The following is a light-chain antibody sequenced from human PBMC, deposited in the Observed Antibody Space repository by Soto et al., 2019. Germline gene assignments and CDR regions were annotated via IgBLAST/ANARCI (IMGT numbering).Light chain of an antibody. Sequence: EIFLTQSPATLSLSQWEIATLSCRASQSVSSYLAWYQQKPGQAPRLLIYDASNRATGIPARFSGSGSGTDFTLTISSLEPEDFAVYYCQQRSNWPQGFGQGTKVDIK. V-gene: IGKV3-11*01. CDR3: QQRSNWPQG. CDR2: DAS. J-gene: IGKJ1*01. CDR1: QSVSSY.